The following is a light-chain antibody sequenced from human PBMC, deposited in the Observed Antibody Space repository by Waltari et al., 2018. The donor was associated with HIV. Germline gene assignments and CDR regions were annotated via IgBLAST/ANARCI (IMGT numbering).Light chain of an antibody. Sequence: QSALTQPPSAAGSPGQTVTIPCTGTSSDIGAYNYVPLYQQFPGKAPKLMIYDVTKRPSGVPDRFSGSKSGNTASLTVSGLQAEDEADYYCASHAGSKDVFGGGTKLTVL. J-gene: IGLJ2*01. CDR2: DVT. CDR1: SSDIGAYNY. V-gene: IGLV2-8*01. CDR3: ASHAGSKDV.